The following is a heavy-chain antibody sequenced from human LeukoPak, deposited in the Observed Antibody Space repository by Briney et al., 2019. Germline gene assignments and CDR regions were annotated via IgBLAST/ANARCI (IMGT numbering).Heavy chain of an antibody. Sequence: EASVKVSCKASGYTFTGYYMHWVRQAPGQGLEWMGWINPNSGGTNYAQKFQGRVTITRDTSISTAYMELSRLRSDDTAVYYCARDSTLVYGDYVYWFDPWGQGTLVTVSS. CDR2: INPNSGGT. J-gene: IGHJ5*02. CDR3: ARDSTLVYGDYVYWFDP. CDR1: GYTFTGYY. V-gene: IGHV1-2*02. D-gene: IGHD4-17*01.